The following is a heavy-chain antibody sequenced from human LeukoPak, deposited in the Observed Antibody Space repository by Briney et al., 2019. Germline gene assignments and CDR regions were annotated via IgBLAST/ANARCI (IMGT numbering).Heavy chain of an antibody. Sequence: LSLTCIVSGGSINNHYWTWIRQAPGKGLEWVSGINWNGGKIGYADSVKGRFTISRDSAKSSLYLQMNTLRAEDMAFYAKALSSSFTGSSWEYWGQGTLVTVSS. CDR3: ALSSSFTGSSWEY. CDR1: GGSINNHY. V-gene: IGHV3-9*03. CDR2: INWNGGKI. D-gene: IGHD6-6*01. J-gene: IGHJ4*02.